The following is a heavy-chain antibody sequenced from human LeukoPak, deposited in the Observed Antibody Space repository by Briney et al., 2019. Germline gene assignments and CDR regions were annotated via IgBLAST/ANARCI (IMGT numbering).Heavy chain of an antibody. D-gene: IGHD3-22*01. V-gene: IGHV4-39*01. CDR1: GGSISSSSYY. CDR3: ARQGRLLLQYYFDY. J-gene: IGHJ4*02. CDR2: IYYSGST. Sequence: PSETLSLTCTVSGGSISSSSYYWGWIRQPPGKGLEWIGSIYYSGSTYYNPSLKSRVTISVDTSKNQFSLKLSSVTAADTAVYDCARQGRLLLQYYFDYWGQGTLVTVSS.